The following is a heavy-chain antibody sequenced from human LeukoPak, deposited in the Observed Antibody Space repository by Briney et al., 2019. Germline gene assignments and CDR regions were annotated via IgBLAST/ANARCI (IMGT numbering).Heavy chain of an antibody. D-gene: IGHD6-19*01. J-gene: IGHJ6*03. CDR2: IYHSGST. CDR3: ARDVGSGWSYYYYYYYMDV. V-gene: IGHV4-38-2*02. Sequence: SETLSLTCTVSGYSISSGYYWGWIRQPPGKGLEWIGSIYHSGSTYYNPSLKSRVTISVDTSKNQFSLKLSSVTAADTAVYYCARDVGSGWSYYYYYYYMDVWGKGTTVTVSS. CDR1: GYSISSGYY.